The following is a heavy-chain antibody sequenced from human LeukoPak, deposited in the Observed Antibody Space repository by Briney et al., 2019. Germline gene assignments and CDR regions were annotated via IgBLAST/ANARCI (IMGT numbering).Heavy chain of an antibody. CDR1: RFTFSSSA. CDR2: ISGSGGST. CDR3: AKQLGYCSDGSCYFPY. V-gene: IGHV3-23*01. J-gene: IGHJ4*02. D-gene: IGHD2-15*01. Sequence: GGSLRLSCAASRFTFSSSAMSWVRQAPGKGLEWVSTISGSGGSTYSTDSVKGRFTISRDNSKSTLCLQMNSLRAEDTAVYYCAKQLGYCSDGSCYFPYWGQGTLVTVSS.